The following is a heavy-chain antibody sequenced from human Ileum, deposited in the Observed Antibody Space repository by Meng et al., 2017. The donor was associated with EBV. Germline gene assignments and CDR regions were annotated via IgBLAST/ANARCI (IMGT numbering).Heavy chain of an antibody. Sequence: HLHRQQSGSGLGKPSPTLPHTSAESGGSISSGGHSWSWIRQPSGKGLEWIGDIQHSGSTYYNPSLKSRGTISVDRSRNQFSLKLSSVTAADTAVYYWARAHSVVYCFDYWGQGTLVTVSS. D-gene: IGHD2-21*01. V-gene: IGHV4-30-2*01. CDR3: ARAHSVVYCFDY. J-gene: IGHJ4*02. CDR2: IQHSGST. CDR1: GGSISSGGHS.